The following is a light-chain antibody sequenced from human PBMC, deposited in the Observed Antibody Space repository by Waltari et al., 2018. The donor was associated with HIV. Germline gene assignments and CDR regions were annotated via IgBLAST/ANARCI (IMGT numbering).Light chain of an antibody. Sequence: SALTQPRSVSGSPGQSVSISSTGPTSSLRGTNFFPLYQQHAGRTPRVVILDVDKRPSDVPGRFSASKSGDTASLTISGLQPDDEALYFCSAFVASSSWVFGGGT. CDR2: DVD. CDR3: SAFVASSSWV. V-gene: IGLV2-11*01. CDR1: TSSLRGTNF. J-gene: IGLJ3*02.